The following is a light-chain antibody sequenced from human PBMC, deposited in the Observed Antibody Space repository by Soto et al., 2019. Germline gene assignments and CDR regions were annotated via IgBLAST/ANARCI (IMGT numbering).Light chain of an antibody. Sequence: ETVMTQSPATLSVSPGERVTLSCRASQSVGSKVAWYQQKPGQAPSLLIYGASTRATETPVRFSGSGSGTEFTLTISSLQSEDFATYHCQQSYSTPYTFGQGTKLEIK. CDR1: QSVGSK. CDR3: QQSYSTPYT. J-gene: IGKJ2*01. V-gene: IGKV3-15*01. CDR2: GAS.